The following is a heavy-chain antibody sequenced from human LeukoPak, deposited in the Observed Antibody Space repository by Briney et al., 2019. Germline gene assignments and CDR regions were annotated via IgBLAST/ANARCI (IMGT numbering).Heavy chain of an antibody. J-gene: IGHJ4*02. CDR3: AISSAYYYCDY. CDR1: GHTFTNYP. D-gene: IGHD6-19*01. CDR2: ISSNGGST. V-gene: IGHV3-64D*06. Sequence: GGSLRLSCSASGHTFTNYPIHWVRQAPGKGLEFVSNISSNGGSTYYADSVKGRFTISRDNSKNTLYLQMSSLRAEDTAVYYCAISSAYYYCDYWGQGTLVTVSS.